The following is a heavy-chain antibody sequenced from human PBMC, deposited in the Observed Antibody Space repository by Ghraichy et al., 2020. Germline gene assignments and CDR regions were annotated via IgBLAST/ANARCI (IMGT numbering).Heavy chain of an antibody. D-gene: IGHD7-27*01. CDR2: IKQEGSEK. J-gene: IGHJ6*02. CDR3: ARRDAHKWGYCYYYGMDV. CDR1: GFTFSRYW. Sequence: GGSLRLSCAASGFTFSRYWMRWVRQAPGKGLEWVANIKQEGSEKYYGDSVKGRFTISRDNAKNSLYLQMNSLRAEDTAVYYCARRDAHKWGYCYYYGMDVAAPGTPFTVSS. V-gene: IGHV3-7*01.